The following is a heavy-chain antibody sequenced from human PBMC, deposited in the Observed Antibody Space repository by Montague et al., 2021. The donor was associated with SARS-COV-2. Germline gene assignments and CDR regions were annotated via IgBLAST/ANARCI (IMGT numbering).Heavy chain of an antibody. D-gene: IGHD5/OR15-5a*01. CDR1: GFSLRTSGVG. J-gene: IGHJ4*02. V-gene: IGHV2-5*01. Sequence: PALVKPTQTLTLTCSFSGFSLRTSGVGVGWIRQPPGKALECLALIYWNDDKRYSPSLKSRLTANKDTSRNQVVLTVTNMDPVDTGTYYCAHKKSVWPIEFGYWGQGVLVSVSS. CDR2: IYWNDDK. CDR3: AHKKSVWPIEFGY.